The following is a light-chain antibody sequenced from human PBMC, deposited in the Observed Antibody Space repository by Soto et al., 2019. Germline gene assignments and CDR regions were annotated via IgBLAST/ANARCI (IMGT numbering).Light chain of an antibody. J-gene: IGKJ1*01. Sequence: EIVLAQSPATLSLSPGERATLSCRASQSVSIYLAWYQQKPGQAPRLLLYGASSRSTGVPDRFSGSGSGTEFTLTISSLQSEDFAIYYCQQYNIWPPWTFGQGTKVDIK. CDR2: GAS. CDR3: QQYNIWPPWT. V-gene: IGKV3D-15*01. CDR1: QSVSIY.